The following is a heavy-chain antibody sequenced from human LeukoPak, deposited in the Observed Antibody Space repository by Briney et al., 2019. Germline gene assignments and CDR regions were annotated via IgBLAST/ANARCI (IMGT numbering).Heavy chain of an antibody. Sequence: PSQTLSLTCTVSGGSISSGNHYWTWIRQLPGKGLEWIGYIFYSGSTYCNPSLKSRVTISVDTSNNQFSLKLNSVTAADTAVYYCASRSPPGETGYFDYWGQGTLVTVSS. CDR1: GGSISSGNHY. J-gene: IGHJ4*02. CDR2: IFYSGST. V-gene: IGHV4-31*03. D-gene: IGHD2-21*01. CDR3: ASRSPPGETGYFDY.